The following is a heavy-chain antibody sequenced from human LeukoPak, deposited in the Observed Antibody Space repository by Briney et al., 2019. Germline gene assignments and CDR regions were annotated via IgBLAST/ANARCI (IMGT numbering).Heavy chain of an antibody. CDR2: ISGSGSST. D-gene: IGHD3-16*01. CDR3: AKRRGGVGTTHFDY. V-gene: IGHV3-23*01. CDR1: GFTFSSYA. Sequence: GGSLRLSCAASGFTFSSYAMNWVRQAPGKGLEWVSVISGSGSSTYYADSVKGRFTISRDKSKSALYLQMNSLRAEDTAVYYCAKRRGGVGTTHFDYWGQGTLVTVSS. J-gene: IGHJ4*02.